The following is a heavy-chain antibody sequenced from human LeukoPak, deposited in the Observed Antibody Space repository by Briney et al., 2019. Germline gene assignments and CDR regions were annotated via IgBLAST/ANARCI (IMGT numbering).Heavy chain of an antibody. CDR3: ARADGGPDAFDI. J-gene: IGHJ3*02. D-gene: IGHD2-15*01. V-gene: IGHV3-53*01. CDR1: GFTFSSYS. Sequence: GGSLRLSCAASGFTFSSYSMNWVRQAPGKGLEWVSVIYSGGSTYYADSVKGRFTISRDNSKNTLYLQMNSLRAEDTAVYYCARADGGPDAFDIWGQGTMVTVSS. CDR2: IYSGGST.